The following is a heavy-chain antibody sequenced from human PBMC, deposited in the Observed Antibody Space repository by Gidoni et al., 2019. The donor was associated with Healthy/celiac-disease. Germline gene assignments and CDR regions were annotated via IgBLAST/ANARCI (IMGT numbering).Heavy chain of an antibody. Sequence: QVQLQESGPGLVKPSQTLSLTCTVSGGSISSGDYYWSWIRQPPGKGLEWIGYIYYSGSTYYNPSLKSRVTISVDTSKNQFSLKLSSVTAADTAVYYCARTHCGGDCYSENWFDPWGQGTLVTVSS. CDR2: IYYSGST. D-gene: IGHD2-21*02. V-gene: IGHV4-30-4*01. CDR1: GGSISSGDYY. CDR3: ARTHCGGDCYSENWFDP. J-gene: IGHJ5*02.